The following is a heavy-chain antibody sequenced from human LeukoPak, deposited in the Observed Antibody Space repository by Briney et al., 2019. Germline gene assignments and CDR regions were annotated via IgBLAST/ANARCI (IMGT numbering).Heavy chain of an antibody. Sequence: GGSLRLSCAASGFTFSSYSMNWVRQAPGKGLEWVSYISSSSSTIYYADSVKGRFTISRDNAKNSLYLQMNSLRAEDTAVYYWARDESLVDLWSVYFFALVTWGQGTLFTLSS. D-gene: IGHD3-3*01. CDR1: GFTFSSYS. CDR3: ARDESLVDLWSVYFFALVT. CDR2: ISSSSSTI. J-gene: IGHJ3*02. V-gene: IGHV3-48*04.